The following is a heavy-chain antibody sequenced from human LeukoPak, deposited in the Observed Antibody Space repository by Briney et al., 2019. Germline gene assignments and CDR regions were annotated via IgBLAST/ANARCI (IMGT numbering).Heavy chain of an antibody. J-gene: IGHJ4*02. CDR2: ISSNSGYI. D-gene: IGHD7-27*01. CDR3: ARVAKLGGALY. V-gene: IGHV3-21*01. Sequence: GGSLRLSCAASGFSFRSYTMTWVRQAPGKGLEWVSSISSNSGYIDYADSTQGRFTISRDNAKNSLYLQMNSLRAEDTAVYYCARVAKLGGALYWGQGTLVTVSS. CDR1: GFSFRSYT.